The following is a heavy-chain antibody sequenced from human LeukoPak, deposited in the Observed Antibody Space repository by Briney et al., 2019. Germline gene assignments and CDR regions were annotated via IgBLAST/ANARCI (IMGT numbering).Heavy chain of an antibody. J-gene: IGHJ5*02. CDR2: IYHSGST. CDR3: ARDDGSGKRFDP. Sequence: SETLSLTCTVSGYSISSGYYWGWIRQPPGKGLEWIGIIYHSGSTYYNPSLKSRVTLSVDTSKNQFSLKLNSVTAADTAVYYWARDDGSGKRFDPWGQGTLVTVSS. CDR1: GYSISSGYY. D-gene: IGHD3-3*01. V-gene: IGHV4-38-2*02.